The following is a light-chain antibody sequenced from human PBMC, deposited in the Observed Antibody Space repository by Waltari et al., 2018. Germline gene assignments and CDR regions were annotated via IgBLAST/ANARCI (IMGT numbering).Light chain of an antibody. CDR1: RSVLYSSNNKNY. V-gene: IGKV4-1*01. CDR2: WAS. Sequence: DIVMTQSPDSLAVSLGERATINCKSSRSVLYSSNNKNYLAWYQQKPGQPPKLLIYWASTREFWVPDRFSGSGSGTDFTLTISSLQAEDVAVYYCQQYYSTPWTFGRGTKVEIK. CDR3: QQYYSTPWT. J-gene: IGKJ1*01.